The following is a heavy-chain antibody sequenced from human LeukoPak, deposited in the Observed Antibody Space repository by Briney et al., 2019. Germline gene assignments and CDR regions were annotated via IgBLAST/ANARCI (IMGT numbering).Heavy chain of an antibody. CDR2: ISGSGGST. CDR3: AKRRRGYYYDSSGYYPCYFGY. V-gene: IGHV3-23*01. J-gene: IGHJ4*02. D-gene: IGHD3-22*01. CDR1: GFTFSSYA. Sequence: GGSLRLSCAASGFTFSSYAMSWVRQAPGKGLEWVSAISGSGGSTYYADSVKGRFTISRDNSKNTLYLQMNSLRAEDTAVYYCAKRRRGYYYDSSGYYPCYFGYWGQGTLVTVSS.